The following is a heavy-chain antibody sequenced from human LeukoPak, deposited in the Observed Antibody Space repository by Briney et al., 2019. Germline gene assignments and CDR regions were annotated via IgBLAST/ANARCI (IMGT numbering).Heavy chain of an antibody. Sequence: GGSLRLSCAASGFTFSSYAMSWVRQAPGKGLEWVSAISGSGGSTYYADSVKGRFTISRDNSKNTLYLQMNSLRAEDTAVYYCAKRVHYGDYALGNWFDPWGQGTLVTVSS. CDR3: AKRVHYGDYALGNWFDP. J-gene: IGHJ5*02. V-gene: IGHV3-23*01. CDR2: ISGSGGST. D-gene: IGHD4-17*01. CDR1: GFTFSSYA.